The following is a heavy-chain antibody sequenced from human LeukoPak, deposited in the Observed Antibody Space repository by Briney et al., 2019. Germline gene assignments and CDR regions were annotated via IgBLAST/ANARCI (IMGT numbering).Heavy chain of an antibody. CDR3: AKDKPNSNAYGMDV. CDR1: GFTFSRHD. D-gene: IGHD4-11*01. J-gene: IGHJ6*02. V-gene: IGHV3-23*01. CDR2: ISGSGGNT. Sequence: GRSLRLSCVASGFTFSRHDMNWVRQAPGKGLEWVSSISGSGGNTYYADSVKGRFTISRDNSKNTLYLQMNSLRAEDTAVYYCAKDKPNSNAYGMDVWGQGTTVTVSS.